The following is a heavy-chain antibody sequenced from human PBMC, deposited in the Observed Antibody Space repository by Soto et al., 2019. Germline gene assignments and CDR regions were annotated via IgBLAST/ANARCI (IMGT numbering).Heavy chain of an antibody. CDR2: ICYNGSNK. CDR3: ARDLCSGGSCYPTYYYYGMDV. D-gene: IGHD2-15*01. CDR1: GFTFSSYA. V-gene: IGHV3-64*04. Sequence: PGGSLRLSCSASGFTFSSYAMHWVRQAPGKGLEYVSVICYNGSNKYYADSVKGRFTISRDNSKNTLYLQMNSLRAEDTAVYYFARDLCSGGSCYPTYYYYGMDVWGQGTTVTVSS. J-gene: IGHJ6*02.